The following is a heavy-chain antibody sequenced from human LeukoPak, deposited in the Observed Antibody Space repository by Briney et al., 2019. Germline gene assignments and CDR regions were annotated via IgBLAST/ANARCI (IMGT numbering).Heavy chain of an antibody. CDR1: GYTFTSYG. V-gene: IGHV1-18*01. J-gene: IGHJ4*02. CDR2: ISAYNGNT. CDR3: ARGLGASRPDY. Sequence: GASVKVSCKASGYTFTSYGISWVRQAPGQGLEWMGWISAYNGNTNYAQKFQGRVTMTRDTSISTAYMELSRLRSDDTAVYYCARGLGASRPDYWGQGTLVTVSS. D-gene: IGHD1-26*01.